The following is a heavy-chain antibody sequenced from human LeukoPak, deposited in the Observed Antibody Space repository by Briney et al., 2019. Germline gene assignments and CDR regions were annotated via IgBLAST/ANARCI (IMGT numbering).Heavy chain of an antibody. CDR3: ARDSRIAAAGIDY. D-gene: IGHD6-13*01. J-gene: IGHJ4*02. Sequence: PGRALRLSCAASGVTFTIYAMHCVRPAPGKGLEWGAVIQDDGSNKYYAAAVKGCITTCRDNSNTPLYLQISRLRAEDAAVYYCARDSRIAAAGIDYWGQGTLVTVSS. CDR2: IQDDGSNK. V-gene: IGHV3-30*04. CDR1: GVTFTIYA.